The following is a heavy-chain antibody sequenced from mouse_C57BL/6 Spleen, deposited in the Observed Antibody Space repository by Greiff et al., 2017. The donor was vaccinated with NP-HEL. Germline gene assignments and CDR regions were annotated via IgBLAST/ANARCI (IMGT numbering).Heavy chain of an antibody. CDR1: GYAFSSSW. J-gene: IGHJ2*01. CDR2: IYPGDGDT. V-gene: IGHV1-82*01. D-gene: IGHD2-2*01. Sequence: VQLQQSGPELVKPGASVKISCKASGYAFSSSWMNWVKQRPGKGLEWIGRIYPGDGDTNYNGKFKGKATLTADKSSSTAYMQLSSLTSEDSAVYFCARAGDGYDAFDYWGQGTTLTVSS. CDR3: ARAGDGYDAFDY.